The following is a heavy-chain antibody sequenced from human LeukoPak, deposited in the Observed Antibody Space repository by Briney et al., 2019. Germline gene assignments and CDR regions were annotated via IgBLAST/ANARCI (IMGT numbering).Heavy chain of an antibody. Sequence: SETLSLTCAVYGGSFSGYYWSWIRQPPGKGREWIGEINHSGSTNYNPSLKSRVTISVDTSKNQFSLKLSSVTAADTAVYYCARAHIAARPLYFDLWGRGTLVTVSS. CDR1: GGSFSGYY. CDR2: INHSGST. J-gene: IGHJ2*01. D-gene: IGHD6-6*01. CDR3: ARAHIAARPLYFDL. V-gene: IGHV4-34*01.